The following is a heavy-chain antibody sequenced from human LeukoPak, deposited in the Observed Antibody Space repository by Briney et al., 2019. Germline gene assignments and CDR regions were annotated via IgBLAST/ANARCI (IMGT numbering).Heavy chain of an antibody. V-gene: IGHV3-33*06. CDR2: ILSDGSKD. CDR3: AKDAANYYDSSGPNHFDY. CDR1: GFVFSSYG. D-gene: IGHD3-22*01. J-gene: IGHJ4*02. Sequence: GGSLRLSCAASGFVFSSYGMHWVRQAPGKGLEWVAVILSDGSKDFYADSVKGRFTISRDNSKNTLYLQMNSLRAEDTAVYYCAKDAANYYDSSGPNHFDYWGQGTLVTVSS.